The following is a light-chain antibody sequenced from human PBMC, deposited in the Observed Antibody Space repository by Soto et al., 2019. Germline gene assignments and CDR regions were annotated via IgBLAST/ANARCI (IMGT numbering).Light chain of an antibody. J-gene: IGKJ1*01. Sequence: EIVLTQSPGALSLSPGERATLSCGASQSVSSSYLAWYQQKPGQAPRLLIYGASTRATGIPDRFSGSGSGTDFTLSISRLGPEDVAVYYCQQYGSSPRTFGQGTKVEIK. CDR2: GAS. V-gene: IGKV3-20*01. CDR3: QQYGSSPRT. CDR1: QSVSSSY.